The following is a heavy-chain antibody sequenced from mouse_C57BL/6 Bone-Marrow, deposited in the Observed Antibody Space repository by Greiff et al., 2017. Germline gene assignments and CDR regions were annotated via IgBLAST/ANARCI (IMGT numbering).Heavy chain of an antibody. Sequence: EVQLQQSGPELVKPGASVKMSCKASGYTFTDYNMHWVKQSHGKSLEWIGYINPNTGGTSYKQKFKGKATLTVNQSSSTAYMELRSLTSEDSAVYYCARPYGSSYRWYLDGWGTGTTGTVSS. CDR3: ARPYGSSYRWYLDG. D-gene: IGHD1-1*01. V-gene: IGHV1-22*01. CDR2: INPNTGGT. J-gene: IGHJ1*03. CDR1: GYTFTDYN.